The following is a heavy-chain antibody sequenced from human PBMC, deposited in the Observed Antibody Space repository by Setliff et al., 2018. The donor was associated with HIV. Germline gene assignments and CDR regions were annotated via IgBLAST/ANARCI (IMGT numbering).Heavy chain of an antibody. Sequence: GASVKVSCKASGYTFTDYYMHWVKQAPGKGPEWMGRVDPEDGETIYAQKFQGRVTMTRDTSISTAYMELSRLRSDDTAVYYCARDLRYYDSSGYPNYYYYYYMDVWGKGTTVTVSS. V-gene: IGHV1-2*06. CDR2: VDPEDGET. D-gene: IGHD3-22*01. CDR3: ARDLRYYDSSGYPNYYYYYYMDV. J-gene: IGHJ6*03. CDR1: GYTFTDYY.